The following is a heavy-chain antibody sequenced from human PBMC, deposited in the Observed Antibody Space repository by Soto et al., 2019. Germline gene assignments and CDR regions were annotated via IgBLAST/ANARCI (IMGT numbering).Heavy chain of an antibody. V-gene: IGHV1-18*04. CDR2: ISAYNGNT. CDR1: GYTFTGYY. CDR3: ARGDWGNWFDP. J-gene: IGHJ5*02. Sequence: ASVKVSCKASGYTFTGYYMHWVRQAPGQGLEWMGWISAYNGNTNYAQKLQGRVTMTTDTSTSTAYMELRSLRSDDTAVYYCARGDWGNWFDPWGQGTLVTVSS. D-gene: IGHD7-27*01.